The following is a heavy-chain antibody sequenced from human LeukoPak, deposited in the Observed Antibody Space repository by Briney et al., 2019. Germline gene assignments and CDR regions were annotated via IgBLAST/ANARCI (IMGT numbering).Heavy chain of an antibody. D-gene: IGHD6-6*01. Sequence: GGSLRLSCAASAFTFSGYSMNWVREAPGKGVGWVSYISPSATTIYYADSVKGRFTNSKDNAKNSLYLQMNSLRAEDTAVYYCAREYSSSSGRSFDYWGQGTLVTVSS. CDR2: ISPSATTI. CDR3: AREYSSSSGRSFDY. V-gene: IGHV3-48*01. CDR1: AFTFSGYS. J-gene: IGHJ4*02.